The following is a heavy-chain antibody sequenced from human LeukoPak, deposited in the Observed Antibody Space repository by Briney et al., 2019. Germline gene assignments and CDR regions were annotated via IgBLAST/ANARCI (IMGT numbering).Heavy chain of an antibody. CDR1: GCTFTSYG. V-gene: IGHV1-18*01. J-gene: IGHJ5*02. CDR3: ARVIAAKVPLEYWFDP. D-gene: IGHD6-13*01. CDR2: ISAYNGNT. Sequence: GASVKVSCKASGCTFTSYGISWVRQAPGQGLEWMGWISAYNGNTNYAQKLQGRVTMTTDTSTSTAYMELRSLRSDDTAVYYCARVIAAKVPLEYWFDPWGQGTLVTVSS.